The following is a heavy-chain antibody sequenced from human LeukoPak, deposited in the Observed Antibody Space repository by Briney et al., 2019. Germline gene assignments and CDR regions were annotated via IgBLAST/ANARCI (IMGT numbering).Heavy chain of an antibody. CDR3: ARGRKYSYGTYYYGLDV. CDR2: MLYDGNNK. D-gene: IGHD5-18*01. J-gene: IGHJ6*02. CDR1: GFTFSSYG. V-gene: IGHV3-30*03. Sequence: GGSLRLSCAASGFTFSSYGMHWVRQAPGKGLEWVAVMLYDGNNKYYADSVKGRFTISRDNSKNTLYLQMNSLRAEDTAVYYCARGRKYSYGTYYYGLDVWGQGTTVTVCS.